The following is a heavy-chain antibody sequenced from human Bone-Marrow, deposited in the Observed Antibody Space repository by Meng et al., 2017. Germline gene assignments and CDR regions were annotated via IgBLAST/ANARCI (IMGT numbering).Heavy chain of an antibody. D-gene: IGHD5-24*01. CDR2: IYYSGST. V-gene: IGHV4-39*07. Sequence: ERGPGLVKPSETLSLTWLCSGGSISSSSYYWGWTRQPPGKGLEWIGSIYYSGSTYYNPSLKSRVTISVDTSKNQFSLKLSSVTAADTAVYYCARGFAEMATITNWFDPWGQGTLVTVSS. CDR3: ARGFAEMATITNWFDP. J-gene: IGHJ5*02. CDR1: GGSISSSSYY.